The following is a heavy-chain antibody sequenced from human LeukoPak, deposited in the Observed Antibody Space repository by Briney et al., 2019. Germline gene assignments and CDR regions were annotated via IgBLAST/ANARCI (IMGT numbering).Heavy chain of an antibody. CDR1: DYSIRSDYF. V-gene: IGHV4-38-2*02. D-gene: IGHD2-15*01. CDR3: ARDNRYCNGGYCSNWFDP. J-gene: IGHJ5*02. Sequence: SETLSLTCNVSDYSIRSDYFWGWIRQPPGKGLEWMGIYHSGSTYYNPSLKSRVTISADTSKNQFSLNLSSVTAADTAVYYCARDNRYCNGGYCSNWFDPWGQGTLVTVSS. CDR2: YHSGST.